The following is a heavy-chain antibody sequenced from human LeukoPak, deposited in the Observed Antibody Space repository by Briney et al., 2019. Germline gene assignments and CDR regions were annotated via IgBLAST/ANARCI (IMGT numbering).Heavy chain of an antibody. V-gene: IGHV3-21*04. CDR1: GFTFNSYS. CDR3: ARDNYYGSGSYSLLDAFDI. CDR2: ISSSSSSI. J-gene: IGHJ3*02. Sequence: MSGGSLRLSCAASGFTFNSYSMNWVRQAPGKGLEWVASISSSSSSIHYADSVKGRFTISRDNAKNSLYLQMNSLRAEDTAVYYCARDNYYGSGSYSLLDAFDIWGQGTMVTVSS. D-gene: IGHD3-10*01.